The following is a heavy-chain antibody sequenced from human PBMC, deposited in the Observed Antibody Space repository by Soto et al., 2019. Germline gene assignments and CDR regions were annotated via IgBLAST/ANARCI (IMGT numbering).Heavy chain of an antibody. Sequence: GGSLRLSCGVSGFTVTSNGVSWVRQAPGKGLEWVSSISSTTNYIYYGDSMKGRFTISRDNAKNSLYLEMNSLRAEDTAVYYCARESEDLTSNFDYWGQGTMVTV. V-gene: IGHV3-21*06. CDR1: GFTVTSNG. CDR2: ISSTTNYI. CDR3: ARESEDLTSNFDY. J-gene: IGHJ4*02.